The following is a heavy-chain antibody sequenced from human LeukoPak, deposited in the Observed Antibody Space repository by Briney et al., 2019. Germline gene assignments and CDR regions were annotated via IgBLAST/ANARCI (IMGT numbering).Heavy chain of an antibody. D-gene: IGHD4-17*01. CDR2: ISGSGGST. CDR1: GFTFSSYA. CDR3: AKASDYGDLNYYYYYGMDV. Sequence: GGSLRLSCAASGFTFSSYAMSWVRQAPGKGLEWVSAISGSGGSTYYEDSVKGRFTISRDNSKNTLYLQMNSLRAEDTAVYYCAKASDYGDLNYYYYYGMDVWGKGTTVTVSS. V-gene: IGHV3-23*01. J-gene: IGHJ6*04.